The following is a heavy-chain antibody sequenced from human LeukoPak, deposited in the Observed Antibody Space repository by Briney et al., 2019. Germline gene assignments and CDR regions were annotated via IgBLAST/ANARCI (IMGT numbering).Heavy chain of an antibody. CDR2: IYYSGST. CDR3: ARVLTDLYFDY. V-gene: IGHV4-39*01. Sequence: SETLSLTCTVAGASISSSSYYWGWIRQPPGKGLEWIGSIYYSGSTYYNPSLKSRVTISVDTSKNQFSLKLSSVTAADTAVYYCARVLTDLYFDYWGQGTLVTVSS. CDR1: GASISSSSYY. J-gene: IGHJ4*02.